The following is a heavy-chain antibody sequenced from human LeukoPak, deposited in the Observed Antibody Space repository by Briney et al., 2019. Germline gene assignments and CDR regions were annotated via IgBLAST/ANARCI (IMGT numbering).Heavy chain of an antibody. CDR1: GFTFSSYA. CDR2: ISYDGSNK. Sequence: GRSLRLSCAASGFTFSSYAMPWVRQAPGKGLEWVAVISYDGSNKYYADSVKGRFTISRDNSKNTLYLQMISLRAEDTSVYYCARAVGGGYYQYYFDYWGQGTLVTVSS. V-gene: IGHV3-30-3*01. J-gene: IGHJ4*02. CDR3: ARAVGGGYYQYYFDY. D-gene: IGHD3-22*01.